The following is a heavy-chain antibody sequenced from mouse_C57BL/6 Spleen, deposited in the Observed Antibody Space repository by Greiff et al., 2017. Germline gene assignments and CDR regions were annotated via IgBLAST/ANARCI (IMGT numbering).Heavy chain of an antibody. CDR1: GYTFTSYW. J-gene: IGHJ4*01. Sequence: QVQLQQPGAELVKPGASVKLSCKASGYTFTSYWMHWVKQRPGQGLEWIGMIHPNSGSTNYNEKFKSKATLTVDKSSSTAYMRLSSLTSEDSAVYYCARWGDGSPGDYWGQGTSVTVSS. D-gene: IGHD1-1*01. CDR2: IHPNSGST. CDR3: ARWGDGSPGDY. V-gene: IGHV1-64*01.